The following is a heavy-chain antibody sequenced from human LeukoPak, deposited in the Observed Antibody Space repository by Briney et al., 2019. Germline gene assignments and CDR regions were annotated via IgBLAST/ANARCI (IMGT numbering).Heavy chain of an antibody. Sequence: GGSLRLSCAASGFTFSSYAMHWVRQAPGKGLGYVSAISSNGGSTYYANSVKGRFTISRDNSKNTLYLQMGSLRAEDMAVYYCARDRESDFWSGYRYYYYYYGMDVWGQGTTVTVSS. J-gene: IGHJ6*02. CDR1: GFTFSSYA. D-gene: IGHD3-3*01. V-gene: IGHV3-64*01. CDR2: ISSNGGST. CDR3: ARDRESDFWSGYRYYYYYYGMDV.